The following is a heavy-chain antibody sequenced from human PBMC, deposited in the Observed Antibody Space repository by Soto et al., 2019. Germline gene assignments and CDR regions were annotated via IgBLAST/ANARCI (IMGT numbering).Heavy chain of an antibody. CDR3: ARAALLPASDYDILTGPYYYYYGMDV. V-gene: IGHV4-59*01. J-gene: IGHJ6*02. CDR1: GGSISSYY. D-gene: IGHD3-9*01. Sequence: SETLSLTCTVSGGSISSYYWSWIRQPPGKGLEWIGYIYYSGSTNYNPSLKSRVTISVDTSKNQFSLKLSSVTAADTAVYYCARAALLPASDYDILTGPYYYYYGMDVWGQGTTVTVSS. CDR2: IYYSGST.